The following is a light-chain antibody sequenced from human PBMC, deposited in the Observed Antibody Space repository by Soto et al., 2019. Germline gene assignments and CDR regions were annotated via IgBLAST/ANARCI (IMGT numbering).Light chain of an antibody. CDR2: DAS. V-gene: IGKV1-5*01. Sequence: DIQMTLSPSTLSASVGDRVTITCRASQSISSWLAWYQQKPGKAPKLLIYDASSLESGVPSRFSGSGSGTEFTLTISSPQPDDFATYYCQQYNSYSQTFGQGTKVEI. CDR1: QSISSW. CDR3: QQYNSYSQT. J-gene: IGKJ1*01.